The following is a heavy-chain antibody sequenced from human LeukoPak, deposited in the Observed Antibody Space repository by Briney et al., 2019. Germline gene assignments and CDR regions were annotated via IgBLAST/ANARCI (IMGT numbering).Heavy chain of an antibody. V-gene: IGHV4-59*11. CDR1: GGSISSHF. D-gene: IGHD5-12*01. CDR2: IHYSGNT. Sequence: SETLSLTCTVSGGSISSHFWTWIRQPPGKGLEWIGYIHYSGNTNYNPSLKSRVSISVDTSKNEFSLKLSSVTAADTAVYYCARVRRGGYDELDYWGQGTLVTVSS. CDR3: ARVRRGGYDELDY. J-gene: IGHJ4*02.